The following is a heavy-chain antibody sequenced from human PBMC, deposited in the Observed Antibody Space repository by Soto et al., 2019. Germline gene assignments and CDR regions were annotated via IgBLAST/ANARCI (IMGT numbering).Heavy chain of an antibody. CDR1: GASITRGGFH. CDR3: ARRVSGHTFDY. J-gene: IGHJ4*02. Sequence: QLQLQESGPGLVKPSETLSLTCAVTGASITRGGFHWGWIRQSPGQGLEWIGSLYSGSTYYNPSLKSRVTISADTSKNDFSLRLTSVTAADTAVYYCARRVSGHTFDYWGQGTLVTVSS. V-gene: IGHV4-39*02. D-gene: IGHD3-10*01. CDR2: LYSGST.